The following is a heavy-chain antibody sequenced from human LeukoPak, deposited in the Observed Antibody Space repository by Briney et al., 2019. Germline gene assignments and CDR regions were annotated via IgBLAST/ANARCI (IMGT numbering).Heavy chain of an antibody. V-gene: IGHV3-53*01. CDR3: ASGGANYDILTGYYIISNDY. CDR1: GFTVSSNY. J-gene: IGHJ4*02. D-gene: IGHD3-9*01. Sequence: PGGSLRLSCAASGFTVSSNYMSWVRQAPGKGLEWVSIIYRDGTTYYADSVKGRFTISRDNAKNSLYLQMNSLRAEDTAVYYCASGGANYDILTGYYIISNDYWGQGTLVTVSS. CDR2: IYRDGTT.